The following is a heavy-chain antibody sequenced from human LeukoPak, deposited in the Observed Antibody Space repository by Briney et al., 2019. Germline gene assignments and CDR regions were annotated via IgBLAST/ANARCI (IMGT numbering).Heavy chain of an antibody. CDR2: ISYSGRA. J-gene: IGHJ4*02. Sequence: PSETLSLTCTVSGGSVSSDNYHWTWIRQPPGKGLEWFGYISYSGRATYNPSLKSRVTTSIDTSKNQFSLKLNSVTSADTAVYYCARDFCSTTSCHFDYWGQGTLVTVSS. V-gene: IGHV4-61*01. D-gene: IGHD2-2*01. CDR1: GGSVSSDNYH. CDR3: ARDFCSTTSCHFDY.